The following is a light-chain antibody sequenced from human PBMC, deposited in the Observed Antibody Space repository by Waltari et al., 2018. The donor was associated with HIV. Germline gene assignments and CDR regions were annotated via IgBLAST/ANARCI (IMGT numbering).Light chain of an antibody. V-gene: IGLV2-8*01. CDR1: SSDIGLYNF. CDR3: FSYAGNNYLL. Sequence: QSALTQPPSASGSPGQSVTISCAGTSSDIGLYNFVPWYQHHPGKAPKLMISEVSRRPSGAPDRFSGSRSGNTAPRTVSGLQAEDEAAYYCFSYAGNNYLLCGGGTKLTVL. J-gene: IGLJ2*01. CDR2: EVS.